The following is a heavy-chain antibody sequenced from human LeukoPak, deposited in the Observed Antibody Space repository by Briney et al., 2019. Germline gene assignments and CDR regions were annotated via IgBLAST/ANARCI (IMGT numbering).Heavy chain of an antibody. CDR1: GGSFSGYY. V-gene: IGHV4-34*01. J-gene: IGHJ4*02. CDR2: INHSGST. CDR3: ARGDYDYVWGSYRYTRIFHF. D-gene: IGHD3-16*02. Sequence: SETLSLTCAVYGGSFSGYYWSWIRQPPGKGLEWIGEINHSGSTNYNPSLKSRVTISVDTSKNQFSLKLSSVTAADTAVYYCARGDYDYVWGSYRYTRIFHFWGQGTLVTVSS.